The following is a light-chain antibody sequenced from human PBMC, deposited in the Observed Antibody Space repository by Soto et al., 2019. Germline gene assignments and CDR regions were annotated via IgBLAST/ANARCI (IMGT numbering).Light chain of an antibody. CDR2: DAS. J-gene: IGKJ1*01. Sequence: DIQMTQSHSSLSASVGDRVTIICWASQSVSTRLAWYQQKPGKAPKVLIYDASSWAGGVPSRFTGSGSGTEFTLTINSLQPDDFAAYYCQQYSVYWTFGQGTKVEIK. V-gene: IGKV1-5*02. CDR3: QQYSVYWT. CDR1: QSVSTR.